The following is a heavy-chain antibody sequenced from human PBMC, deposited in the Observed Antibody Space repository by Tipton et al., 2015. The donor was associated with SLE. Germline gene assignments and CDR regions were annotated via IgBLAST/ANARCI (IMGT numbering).Heavy chain of an antibody. CDR2: INHSGST. D-gene: IGHD5-12*01. J-gene: IGHJ4*02. Sequence: TLSLTCAVYGGSFSGYYWSWIRQPPGKGLEWIGEINHSGSTNYNPSLKSRVTISVGTSKSQFSLKLSSVTTADTAVYYCARGRYSGSAYWGQGTLVTVSS. CDR3: ARGRYSGSAY. V-gene: IGHV4-34*01. CDR1: GGSFSGYY.